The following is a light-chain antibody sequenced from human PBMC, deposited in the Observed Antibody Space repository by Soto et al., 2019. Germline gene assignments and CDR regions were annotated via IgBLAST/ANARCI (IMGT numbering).Light chain of an antibody. Sequence: QSALTQPASVSGSPGQSITISCTGTSSDVGGYDYVSWHQQHPGKAPKLMIYEVNTRPSGVSNRFSGSKSGNTASLPISGLQAEDEADYYCCSYTSSGAHVFGGGTKLTVL. CDR2: EVN. CDR3: CSYTSSGAHV. CDR1: SSDVGGYDY. J-gene: IGLJ2*01. V-gene: IGLV2-14*01.